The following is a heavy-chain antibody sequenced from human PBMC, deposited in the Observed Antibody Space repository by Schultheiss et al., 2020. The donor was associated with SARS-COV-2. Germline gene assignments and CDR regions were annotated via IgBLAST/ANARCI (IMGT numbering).Heavy chain of an antibody. Sequence: SVKVSCKASGGTFSSYTISWVRQAPGQGLEWIGRIIPILGIANYAQKFQGRVTITADKSTSTAYMELSSLRSEDTAVYYCASSNRYCSSTSCSYYYMDVWGKGTTVTVSS. CDR2: IIPILGIA. J-gene: IGHJ6*03. CDR1: GGTFSSYT. V-gene: IGHV1-69*02. CDR3: ASSNRYCSSTSCSYYYMDV. D-gene: IGHD2-2*01.